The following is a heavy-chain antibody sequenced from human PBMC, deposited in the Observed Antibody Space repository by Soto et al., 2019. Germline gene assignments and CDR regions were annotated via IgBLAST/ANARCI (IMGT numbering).Heavy chain of an antibody. Sequence: QVQLRESGPGLVRPSETLSLTCTASRASSSNPTDEDSWTWIRQPPGKGLEWIGSIDFIGDKNHGPPVACRLGLSRDTAKNQFSLSLSSVTAEDTAVYYCARGMFYLATWGQGSLGPVSS. CDR1: RASSSNPTDEDS. D-gene: IGHD3-10*02. CDR2: IDFIGDK. J-gene: IGHJ4*02. CDR3: ARGMFYLAT. V-gene: IGHV4-30-4*01.